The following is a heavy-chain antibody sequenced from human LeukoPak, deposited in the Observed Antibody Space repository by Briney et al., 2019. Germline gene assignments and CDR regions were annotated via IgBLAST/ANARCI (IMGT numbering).Heavy chain of an antibody. CDR1: GYTFTGYY. D-gene: IGHD1-26*01. CDR2: INPNSGGT. Sequence: GASVKVSCKASGYTFTGYYMHWVRQAPGQGLEWMGWINPNSGGTNYAQKFQGRVTMTRDTSISTAYMELSRLRSDDTAVYYCARDDGVGATTVWFDPWGQGTLVTVSS. J-gene: IGHJ5*02. CDR3: ARDDGVGATTVWFDP. V-gene: IGHV1-2*02.